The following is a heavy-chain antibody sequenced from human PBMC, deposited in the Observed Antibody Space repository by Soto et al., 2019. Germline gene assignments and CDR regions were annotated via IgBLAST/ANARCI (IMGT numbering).Heavy chain of an antibody. Sequence: GASVKFSCKASGYTFTSYDINWVRQATGQGLEWMGWMNPNSGNTGYAQKFQGRVTMTRNTSISTAYMELSSVTAADTAVYYCARGSSGSYWAIYYYYGMDVWGQGTTVTVSS. CDR1: GYTFTSYD. D-gene: IGHD1-26*01. CDR2: MNPNSGNT. J-gene: IGHJ6*02. V-gene: IGHV1-8*01. CDR3: ARGSSGSYWAIYYYYGMDV.